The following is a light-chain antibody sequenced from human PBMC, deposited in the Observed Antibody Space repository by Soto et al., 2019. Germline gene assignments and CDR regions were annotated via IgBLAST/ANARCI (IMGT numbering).Light chain of an antibody. V-gene: IGKV1-39*01. Sequence: DIQMTQSPSSLSASVGDRVTITCRASQSISSYLNWYQQKPGKAPKLLIYAASSLQSGVPSRFSGSGSGTDFTLTIRSLRPEDFATYYCQQSYSTPWTFGKGTKVEIK. CDR3: QQSYSTPWT. CDR1: QSISSY. CDR2: AAS. J-gene: IGKJ1*01.